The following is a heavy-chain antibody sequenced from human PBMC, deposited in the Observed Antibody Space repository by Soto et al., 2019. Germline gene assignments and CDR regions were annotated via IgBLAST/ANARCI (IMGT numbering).Heavy chain of an antibody. V-gene: IGHV4-31*03. CDR1: GGSISSGGYY. D-gene: IGHD6-13*01. Sequence: SETLSLTCTVSGGSISSGGYYWSWIRQHPGKGLEWIGYIYYSGSTYYNPSLKSRVTISVDTSKNQFSLKLSSVTAADTAVYYCARTRSIAAAGTATYYYYGMDVWSQGTTVTVSS. J-gene: IGHJ6*02. CDR2: IYYSGST. CDR3: ARTRSIAAAGTATYYYYGMDV.